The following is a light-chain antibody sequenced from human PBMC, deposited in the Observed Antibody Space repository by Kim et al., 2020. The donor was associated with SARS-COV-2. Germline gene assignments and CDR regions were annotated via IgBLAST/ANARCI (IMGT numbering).Light chain of an antibody. CDR3: QAWDSSTVV. CDR1: KLGDKY. J-gene: IGLJ2*01. Sequence: SYELTQPPSVSVSPGQTASITCSGDKLGDKYACWYQQKPGQSPVLVIYQDSKRLSGIPERFSGSNSGNTATLTISGTQAMDEADSYCQAWDSSTVVFGGG. V-gene: IGLV3-1*01. CDR2: QDS.